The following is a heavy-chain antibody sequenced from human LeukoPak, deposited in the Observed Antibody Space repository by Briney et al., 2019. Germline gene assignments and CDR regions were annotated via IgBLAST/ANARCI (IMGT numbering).Heavy chain of an antibody. CDR3: TRGSIAYYYMDV. CDR2: IYYSGST. Sequence: PSETLSPTCAVYGGSFSGYYWSWIRQPPGKGLEWIGNIYYSGSTNYNPSLKSRVTISVDTSKNQFSLKLSSVTAADTAVYYCTRGSIAYYYMDVWGKGTTVTISS. J-gene: IGHJ6*03. D-gene: IGHD3-22*01. CDR1: GGSFSGYY. V-gene: IGHV4-59*01.